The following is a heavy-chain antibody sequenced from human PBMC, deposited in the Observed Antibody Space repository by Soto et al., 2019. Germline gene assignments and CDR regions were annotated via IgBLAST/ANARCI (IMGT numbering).Heavy chain of an antibody. CDR1: GGSISSGGYY. D-gene: IGHD2-2*01. Sequence: SETLSLTCTVSGGSISSGGYYWSWIRQHPGKGLEWIGYIYYSGSTYYNPSLKSRVTISVDTSKNQFSLKLSSVTAADTAVYYCARDPGVVVVPAAMGPRDYYYGMDVWGQGTTVTVSS. CDR2: IYYSGST. J-gene: IGHJ6*02. CDR3: ARDPGVVVVPAAMGPRDYYYGMDV. V-gene: IGHV4-31*03.